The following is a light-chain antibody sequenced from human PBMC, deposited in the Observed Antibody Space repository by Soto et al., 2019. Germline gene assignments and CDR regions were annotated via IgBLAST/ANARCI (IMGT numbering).Light chain of an antibody. J-gene: IGLJ1*01. CDR1: GSDVGTYNF. CDR2: EVT. CDR3: SSYTGDRHFYV. V-gene: IGLV2-8*01. Sequence: QSALTQRPSASGSPGQSVSISCTGTGSDVGTYNFVSWYQQHPGKAPKLLIYEVTKRPSGVPDRFSGSKSGNTASLTVSGLQAEDEAEYFCSSYTGDRHFYVFVTGTKVTVL.